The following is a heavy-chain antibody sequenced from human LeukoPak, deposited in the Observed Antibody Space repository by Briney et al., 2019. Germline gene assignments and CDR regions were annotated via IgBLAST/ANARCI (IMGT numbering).Heavy chain of an antibody. V-gene: IGHV1-18*01. CDR3: ARVSYPCYDFWSAYYKSTYYYYMDV. D-gene: IGHD3-3*01. CDR1: GYTFTSYG. Sequence: ASVKVSCKASGYTFTSYGISWVRQAPGQGLEWMGWISAYSGNTNYAQTLQGRVTMTTDTSTSTAYMELRSLRSEDTAVYYCARVSYPCYDFWSAYYKSTYYYYMDVWGKGTTVTVSS. CDR2: ISAYSGNT. J-gene: IGHJ6*03.